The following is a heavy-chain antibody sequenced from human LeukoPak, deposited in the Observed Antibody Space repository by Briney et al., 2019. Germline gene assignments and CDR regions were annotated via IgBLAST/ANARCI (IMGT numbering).Heavy chain of an antibody. CDR1: GFTFSSYG. J-gene: IGHJ4*02. CDR2: IWYDGSNK. CDR3: ARDGVGATKDY. Sequence: PGGSLRLSCAASGFTFSSYGMHWVRQAPGKGLEWVAVIWYDGSNKYYADSVKGRFTISRDNSKNTLYLRMNSLRAEDTAVYYCARDGVGATKDYWGQGTLVTVSS. D-gene: IGHD1-26*01. V-gene: IGHV3-33*01.